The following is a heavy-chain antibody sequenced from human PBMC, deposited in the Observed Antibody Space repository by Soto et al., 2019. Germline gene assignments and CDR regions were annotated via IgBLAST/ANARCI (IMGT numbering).Heavy chain of an antibody. D-gene: IGHD3-3*01. CDR3: VIVREYDFWSCYYYYYHGMDV. Sequence: ASVKVSCKASGYTFTSYGISWVRQAPGQGLEWMGWISAYNGNTNYAQKLQGRVTMTTDTSTSTAYMGLRSLRSDDTAVYYCVIVREYDFWSCYYYYYHGMDVWGQGTRVTVSS. V-gene: IGHV1-18*01. CDR1: GYTFTSYG. J-gene: IGHJ6*02. CDR2: ISAYNGNT.